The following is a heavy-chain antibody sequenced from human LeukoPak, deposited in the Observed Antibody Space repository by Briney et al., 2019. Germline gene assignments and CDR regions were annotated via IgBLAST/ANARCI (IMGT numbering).Heavy chain of an antibody. D-gene: IGHD6-13*01. CDR2: INHSGST. J-gene: IGHJ4*02. Sequence: SSETLSLTCAVYGGSFSGYYWSWIRQPPGKGLEWIGEINHSGSTNYNPSLKSRVTISVDTSKNQFSLKLSSVTAADTAVYYCARGPYSSSWTRWGQGTLVTVSS. V-gene: IGHV4-34*01. CDR1: GGSFSGYY. CDR3: ARGPYSSSWTR.